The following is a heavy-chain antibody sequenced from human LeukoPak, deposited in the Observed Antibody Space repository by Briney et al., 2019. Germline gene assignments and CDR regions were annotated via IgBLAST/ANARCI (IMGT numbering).Heavy chain of an antibody. V-gene: IGHV3-7*01. CDR3: AAHMVAQWYFDL. CDR1: GFTFTNYW. D-gene: IGHD2-15*01. CDR2: IKQDGNEK. Sequence: GGSLTLSRAASGFTFTNYWMSWVRQAPGTGLEWVANIKQDGNEKYYVDSVRGRFTITRDNAKNSLYLQMNSLRAEDTAVYYCAAHMVAQWYFDLWGRGTLVTVSS. J-gene: IGHJ2*01.